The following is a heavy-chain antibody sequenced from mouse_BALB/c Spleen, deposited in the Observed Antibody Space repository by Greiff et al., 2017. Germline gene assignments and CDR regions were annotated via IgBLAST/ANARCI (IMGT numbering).Heavy chain of an antibody. D-gene: IGHD1-1*01. J-gene: IGHJ3*01. Sequence: EVQLQESGPGLVKPSQTVSLTCTVTGISITTGNYRWSWIRQFPGNKLEWIGYIYYSGTITYNPSLTSRTTITRDTSKNQFFLEMNSLTAEDTATYYCARDHYYGSSFAYWGQGTLVTVSA. CDR1: GISITTGNYR. CDR2: IYYSGTI. CDR3: ARDHYYGSSFAY. V-gene: IGHV3-5*02.